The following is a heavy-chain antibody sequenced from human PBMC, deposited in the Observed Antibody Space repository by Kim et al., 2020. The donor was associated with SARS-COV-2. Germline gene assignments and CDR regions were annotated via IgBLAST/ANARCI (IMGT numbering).Heavy chain of an antibody. Sequence: YADSVKGRFTISRDNAKNSLYLQMNSLRAEDTAVYYCARDGAAAAGTVDYWGQGTLVTVSS. D-gene: IGHD6-13*01. V-gene: IGHV3-21*01. CDR3: ARDGAAAAGTVDY. J-gene: IGHJ4*02.